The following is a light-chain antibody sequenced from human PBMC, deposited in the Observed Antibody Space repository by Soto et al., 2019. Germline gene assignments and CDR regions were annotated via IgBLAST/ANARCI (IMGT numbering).Light chain of an antibody. CDR1: QSVSSTY. Sequence: EIVLTQSPGTLSLSPGERATLSCRASQSVSSTYLAWYQQKPGQAPSLLIYGASRRATGIPARFSGSGSGTDFALTISRLEPEDFAVDYCQHYERSPTTFGGGTKVEIK. CDR3: QHYERSPTT. J-gene: IGKJ4*01. CDR2: GAS. V-gene: IGKV3-20*01.